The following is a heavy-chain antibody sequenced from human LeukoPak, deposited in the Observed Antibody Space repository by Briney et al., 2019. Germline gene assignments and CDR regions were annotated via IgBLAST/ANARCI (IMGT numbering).Heavy chain of an antibody. V-gene: IGHV3-7*01. CDR2: IKQVGSDT. D-gene: IGHD2-2*01. J-gene: IGHJ4*02. Sequence: PGRSLRLSCAASGFTFSTYWMSWVRKAPGKGLDWVAKIKQVGSDTFYVDSVKGRFTISRDNAKNSMYLQKSSLRAEDTAIYYCARVLPVASRDYWGEGALGTVSS. CDR3: ARVLPVASRDY. CDR1: GFTFSTYW.